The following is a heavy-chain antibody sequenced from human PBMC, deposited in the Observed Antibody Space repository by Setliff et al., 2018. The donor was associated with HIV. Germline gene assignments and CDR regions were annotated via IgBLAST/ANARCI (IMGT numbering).Heavy chain of an antibody. CDR1: GVSITNGTFY. CDR3: ARYKCINFACVGFDI. V-gene: IGHV4-61*02. Sequence: LSLTCTVSGVSITNGTFYWNWIRQPAGKGLEWIGRIAKTGSTNYNPSLKSRLTISMDTSKNQVSLKLTSVTAADTAVYYCARYKCINFACVGFDIWGQGTVVTVSS. CDR2: IAKTGST. D-gene: IGHD3-9*01. J-gene: IGHJ3*02.